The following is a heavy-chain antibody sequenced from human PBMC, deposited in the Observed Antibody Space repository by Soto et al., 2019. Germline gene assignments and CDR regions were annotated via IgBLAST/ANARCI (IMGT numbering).Heavy chain of an antibody. CDR1: GYTFSSYG. V-gene: IGHV1-18*01. CDR2: INPSSGET. D-gene: IGHD6-13*01. Sequence: QTRLVQSGGEVRTPGASVKVSCKASGYTFSSYGITWVRQAPGQGLEWLGWINPSSGETNYAQKFHGRVTVTTDTSTTTGYMELRNLTFDDTALYYCARDWYPRFDPWGQGTLVTVSS. J-gene: IGHJ5*02. CDR3: ARDWYPRFDP.